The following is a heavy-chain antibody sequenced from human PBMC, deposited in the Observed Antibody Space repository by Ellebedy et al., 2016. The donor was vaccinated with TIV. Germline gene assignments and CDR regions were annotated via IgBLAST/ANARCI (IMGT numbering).Heavy chain of an antibody. CDR2: INPKNGGT. CDR3: ARDGACGGDCYGDNY. V-gene: IGHV1-2*02. Sequence: AASVKVSCKASGYTFTGYYIHWVRQAPGQGLEWMGWINPKNGGTNYPQKFQGRVTMTRDTSISTAYMELSWLRSDDTAVYYCARDGACGGDCYGDNYWGQGSLVTVSS. D-gene: IGHD2-21*02. CDR1: GYTFTGYY. J-gene: IGHJ4*02.